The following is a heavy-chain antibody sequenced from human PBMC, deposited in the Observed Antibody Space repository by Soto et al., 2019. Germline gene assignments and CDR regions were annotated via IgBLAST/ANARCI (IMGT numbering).Heavy chain of an antibody. CDR1: GYTFTSYY. V-gene: IGHV1-46*01. J-gene: IGHJ4*02. D-gene: IGHD3-22*01. CDR3: AREKRGYSGATYYYDSSGYYRYFDY. Sequence: ASVKVSCKASGYTFTSYYMHWVRQAPGQGLEWMGIINPSGGSTSYAQKFQGRVTMTRDTSTSTVYMELSSLRSEDTAVYYCAREKRGYSGATYYYDSSGYYRYFDYWGQGTLVTVSS. CDR2: INPSGGST.